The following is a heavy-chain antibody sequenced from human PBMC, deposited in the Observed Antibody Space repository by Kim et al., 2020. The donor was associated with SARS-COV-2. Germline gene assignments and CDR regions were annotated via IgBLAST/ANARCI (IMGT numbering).Heavy chain of an antibody. V-gene: IGHV4-39*07. J-gene: IGHJ4*02. CDR3: ARTHPHERTTPADY. Sequence: NPSLKSRVTISVDTSKNQFSLKLSSVTAADTAVYYCARTHPHERTTPADYWGQGTLVTVSS. D-gene: IGHD1-1*01.